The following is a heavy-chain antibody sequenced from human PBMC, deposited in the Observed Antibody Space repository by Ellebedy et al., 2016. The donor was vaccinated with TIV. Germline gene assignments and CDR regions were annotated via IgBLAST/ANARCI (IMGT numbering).Heavy chain of an antibody. V-gene: IGHV3-33*01. CDR2: VWYDGSNK. CDR1: GFTFSDYG. CDR3: ARDGAVTLFGNWFDP. Sequence: GESLKISCAASGFTFSDYGIHWVRQAPGKGLEWVSAVWYDGSNKYYADSVKGRFTISRDNSKNMLYLQMNTLRPEETAVYYCARDGAVTLFGNWFDPWGQGTLVTVSS. D-gene: IGHD3-10*02. J-gene: IGHJ5*02.